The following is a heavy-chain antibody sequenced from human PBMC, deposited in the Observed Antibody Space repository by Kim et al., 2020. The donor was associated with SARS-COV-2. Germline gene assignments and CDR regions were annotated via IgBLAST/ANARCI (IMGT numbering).Heavy chain of an antibody. CDR3: ARVQPPYYDILTGVEGY. J-gene: IGHJ4*02. CDR2: ISAYNGNT. Sequence: ASVKVSCKASGYTFTSYGISWVRQAPGQGLEWMGWISAYNGNTNYAQKLQGRVTMTTDTSTSTAYMELRSLRSDDTAVYYCARVQPPYYDILTGVEGYWGQGTLVTVSS. CDR1: GYTFTSYG. V-gene: IGHV1-18*01. D-gene: IGHD3-9*01.